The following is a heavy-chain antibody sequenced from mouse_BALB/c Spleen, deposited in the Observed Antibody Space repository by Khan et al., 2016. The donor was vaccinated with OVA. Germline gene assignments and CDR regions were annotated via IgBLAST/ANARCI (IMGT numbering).Heavy chain of an antibody. Sequence: VQLQQSGADLVKPGASLKLSCTASGFTIHASSMSWVTQWPDQALEWIGRIDPANGYTTYAPTFPGHSTISVDTSSNTAYLHLRSLTSEATAIFYCAEDGYECYAMDYWGQGTSVTVSS. D-gene: IGHD2-2*01. CDR1: GFTIHASS. CDR2: IDPANGYT. CDR3: AEDGYECYAMDY. J-gene: IGHJ4*01. V-gene: IGHV14-3*02.